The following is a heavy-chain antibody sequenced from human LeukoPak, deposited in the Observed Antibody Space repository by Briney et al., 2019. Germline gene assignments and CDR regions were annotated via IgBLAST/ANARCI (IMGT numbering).Heavy chain of an antibody. Sequence: PSETLSLTCTVSGGSISSSYWSWIRQPPGKGLEWIGYIYYSGSTTYNPSLKSRVTISVDTSKNQFYLRLSSVTAEGTAVYYCARGSTPYLFDYWGQGTLVSVSS. CDR1: GGSISSSY. J-gene: IGHJ4*02. CDR2: IYYSGST. V-gene: IGHV4-59*01. CDR3: ARGSTPYLFDY.